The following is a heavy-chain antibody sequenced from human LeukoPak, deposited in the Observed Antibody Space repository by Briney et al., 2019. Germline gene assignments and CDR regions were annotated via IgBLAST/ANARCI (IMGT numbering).Heavy chain of an antibody. D-gene: IGHD3-22*01. CDR3: AKDLYYYEPEGAFDI. Sequence: GRSLRLSCAASGFTFDDYAMHWVRQAPGKGLEWVSGISWNSGSIGYADSVKGRFTISRDNAKNSLYLQMNSLRAEDTALYYCAKDLYYYEPEGAFDIWGQGTMVTVSS. CDR1: GFTFDDYA. V-gene: IGHV3-9*01. CDR2: ISWNSGSI. J-gene: IGHJ3*02.